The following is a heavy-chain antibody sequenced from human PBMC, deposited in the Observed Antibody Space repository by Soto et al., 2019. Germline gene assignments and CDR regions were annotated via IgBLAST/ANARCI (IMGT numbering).Heavy chain of an antibody. V-gene: IGHV4-34*01. J-gene: IGHJ4*02. CDR1: GGSFSGYY. CDR2: INHSGST. CDR3: ARGTPGLGERHNPFDY. D-gene: IGHD1-26*01. Sequence: QVQLQQWGAGLLKPSETLSLTCAVYGGSFSGYYWSWIRQPPGKGLEWIGKINHSGSTNYNPSLKTRVTISVVTSRNQFSLKLSSVTAADTAVYYCARGTPGLGERHNPFDYWCQGPLVTVSS.